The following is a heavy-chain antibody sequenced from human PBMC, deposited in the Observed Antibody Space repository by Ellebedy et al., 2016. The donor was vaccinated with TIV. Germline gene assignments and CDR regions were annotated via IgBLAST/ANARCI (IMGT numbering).Heavy chain of an antibody. CDR2: ISYDGSNK. CDR1: GFTFSSYG. V-gene: IGHV3-30*18. J-gene: IGHJ4*02. CDR3: AKHGSGFDY. D-gene: IGHD2-2*03. Sequence: GESLKISCAASGFTFSSYGMHWVRQAPGKGLEWVAVISYDGSNKYYADSVKGRFTISRDNSKNTLYLQMNSLRAEDTAVYYCAKHGSGFDYWGQGTLVTVSS.